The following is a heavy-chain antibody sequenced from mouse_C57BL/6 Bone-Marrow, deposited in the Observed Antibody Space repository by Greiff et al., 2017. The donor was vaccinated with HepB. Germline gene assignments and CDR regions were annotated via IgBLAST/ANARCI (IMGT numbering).Heavy chain of an antibody. D-gene: IGHD2-10*01. CDR2: IHPNSGST. J-gene: IGHJ2*01. Sequence: VQLQQPGAELVKPGASVKLSCKASGYTFTSYWMHWVKQRPGPGLEWIGMIHPNSGSTNYNEKFKSKATLTVDKSSSTAYMQLSSLTSEDAAVYYCAPTMVGGYWGQGTTLTVSS. CDR1: GYTFTSYW. V-gene: IGHV1-64*01. CDR3: APTMVGGY.